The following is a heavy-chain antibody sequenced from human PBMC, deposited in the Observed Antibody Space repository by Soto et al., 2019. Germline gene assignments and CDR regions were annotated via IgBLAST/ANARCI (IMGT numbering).Heavy chain of an antibody. CDR2: IYYSGST. D-gene: IGHD4-17*01. CDR1: GGSISSGGYY. CDR3: ARVNYGDLPGHYDY. J-gene: IGHJ4*02. V-gene: IGHV4-31*03. Sequence: SETLSLTCTVSGGSISSGGYYWSWIRQHPGKGLEWIGYIYYSGSTYYNPSLKSRVTISVDTSKNQFSLKLSSVTAADTAVYYCARVNYGDLPGHYDYWGQGTLVTVSS.